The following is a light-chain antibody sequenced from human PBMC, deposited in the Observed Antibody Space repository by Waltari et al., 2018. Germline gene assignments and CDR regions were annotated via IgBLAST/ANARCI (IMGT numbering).Light chain of an antibody. CDR1: QSISRN. J-gene: IGKJ3*01. Sequence: EIVMTQSPATLSVSPGERATLSCRASQSISRNLAWYQQKPGQAPRLLIYGASTRATGIPARFSGSGSVTEFTLTISSLQSEDFAVYYCQQYNNWPLFGPGTKVDIK. CDR3: QQYNNWPL. V-gene: IGKV3-15*01. CDR2: GAS.